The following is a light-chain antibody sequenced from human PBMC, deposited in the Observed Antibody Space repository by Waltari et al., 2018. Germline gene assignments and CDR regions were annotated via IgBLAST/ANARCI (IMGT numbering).Light chain of an antibody. CDR3: QQYNIPMYT. Sequence: EIVMTQSPATLSVSPGERATLSCRASQSVSSNLAWYQQKPGQAPRLLIYGASTRATGIPARFRCSGSGTEFTLTISSLQSEDFAVYYCQQYNIPMYTFGQGTKLEIK. V-gene: IGKV3-15*01. CDR1: QSVSSN. CDR2: GAS. J-gene: IGKJ2*01.